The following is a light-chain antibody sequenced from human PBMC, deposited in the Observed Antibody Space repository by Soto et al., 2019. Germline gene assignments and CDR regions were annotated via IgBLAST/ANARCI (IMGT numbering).Light chain of an antibody. CDR2: GAS. V-gene: IGKV3-20*01. CDR1: QSVRSSY. Sequence: EIVLTQSPGTLSLSPGERATLSCRASQSVRSSYLAWYQQKPGQAPRLLIYGASSRATGIPDRFSGSESGKDFTLTISRLEPEDFAVYYCQQYGSSPYTFGQGTKLEIK. CDR3: QQYGSSPYT. J-gene: IGKJ2*01.